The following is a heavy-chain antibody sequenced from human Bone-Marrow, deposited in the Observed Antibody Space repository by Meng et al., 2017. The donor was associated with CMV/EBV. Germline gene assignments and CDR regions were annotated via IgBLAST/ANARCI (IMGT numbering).Heavy chain of an antibody. V-gene: IGHV3-7*01. D-gene: IGHD2-21*02. Sequence: GESLKISCAASGFTFSSYWMSWVRQAPGKGLEWVANIKQDGSEKYYVDSVKGRFTISRDNAKNSLHLKMNSLRAEDTAVYYCARANRGDHLGTWGQGTLVTVSS. J-gene: IGHJ5*02. CDR1: GFTFSSYW. CDR2: IKQDGSEK. CDR3: ARANRGDHLGT.